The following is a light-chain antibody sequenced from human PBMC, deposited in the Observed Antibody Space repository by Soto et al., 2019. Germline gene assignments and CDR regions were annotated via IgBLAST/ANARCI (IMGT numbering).Light chain of an antibody. V-gene: IGKV3-20*01. Sequence: VLTQSPDTLSLSTGERATLSCRASQRASRQYLSWYQQRPDQPHRLLVYGVSMRADGIPDRFSGSGSGSEFTLTSNRLEPEDFAEYYCQEFDSPQWTFGQGTTV. CDR3: QEFDSPQWT. J-gene: IGKJ1*01. CDR1: QRASRQY. CDR2: GVS.